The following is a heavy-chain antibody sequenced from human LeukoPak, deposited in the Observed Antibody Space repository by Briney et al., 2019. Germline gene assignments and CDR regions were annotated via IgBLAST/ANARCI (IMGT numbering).Heavy chain of an antibody. J-gene: IGHJ6*03. Sequence: ASVKVSCKASGYTFTSYDINWVRQATGQGLEWMGWMNPNSGNTGYAQKFQGRVTITRNTSISTAYMELSSLRSEDTAVYYCAREVQAYDFWSTDYYMDVWGKGTTVSVSS. CDR1: GYTFTSYD. V-gene: IGHV1-8*03. D-gene: IGHD3-3*01. CDR3: AREVQAYDFWSTDYYMDV. CDR2: MNPNSGNT.